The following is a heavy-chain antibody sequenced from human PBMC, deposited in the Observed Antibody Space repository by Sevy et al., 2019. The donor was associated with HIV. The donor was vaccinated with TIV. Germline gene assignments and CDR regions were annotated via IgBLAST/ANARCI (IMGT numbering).Heavy chain of an antibody. V-gene: IGHV3-7*01. CDR1: GLTFSSYW. J-gene: IGHJ5*02. CDR3: ARDQAVAWWGRGWFDP. Sequence: GGSLRLSCAVSGLTFSSYWMGWVRQAPGKGLEWVANIKQDGSEKDYVDSVKGRFTISRDNAKNSLYLQMNSLRVEDTAVYYCARDQAVAWWGRGWFDPWGQGTLVTVSS. D-gene: IGHD6-19*01. CDR2: IKQDGSEK.